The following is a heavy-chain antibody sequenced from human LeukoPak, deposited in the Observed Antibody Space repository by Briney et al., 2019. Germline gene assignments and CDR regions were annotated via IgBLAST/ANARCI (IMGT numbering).Heavy chain of an antibody. CDR1: GFTFSSYA. V-gene: IGHV3-23*01. CDR3: AKVKGRGYNWNYYFDY. Sequence: PGGSLRLSCAASGFTFSSYAMSWVRQAPGKGLEWVSAISGSGGSTYYADSVKGRFTISRDNSKNTLYLQMNSLRAEDTAVYYCAKVKGRGYNWNYYFDYWGQGTLVTVSS. J-gene: IGHJ4*02. CDR2: ISGSGGST. D-gene: IGHD1-7*01.